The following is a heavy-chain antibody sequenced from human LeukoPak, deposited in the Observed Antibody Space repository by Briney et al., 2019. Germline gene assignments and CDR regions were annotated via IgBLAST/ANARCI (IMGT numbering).Heavy chain of an antibody. CDR1: GFTFSSYA. J-gene: IGHJ5*02. CDR2: ISSSGSTI. Sequence: PGGSLRLSCAASGFTFSSYAMSWVRQAPGKGLEWVSYISSSGSTIYYADSVKGRFTISRDNAKNSLYLQMNSLRAEDTAVYYCARFNAYYYDSSGYPTPWGQGTLVTVSS. CDR3: ARFNAYYYDSSGYPTP. V-gene: IGHV3-48*04. D-gene: IGHD3-22*01.